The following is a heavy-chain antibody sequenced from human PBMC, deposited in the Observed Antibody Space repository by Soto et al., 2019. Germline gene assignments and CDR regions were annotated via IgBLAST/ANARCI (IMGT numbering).Heavy chain of an antibody. CDR3: ARVHGGDDFWSGYYRVDCYGMDV. V-gene: IGHV3-33*01. D-gene: IGHD3-3*01. J-gene: IGHJ6*02. Sequence: GGSLRLSCAASGFTFSSYGMHWVRQAPGKGLEWVAVIWYDGSNKYYADSVKGRFTISRDNSKNTLYLQMNSLRAEDTAVYYCARVHGGDDFWSGYYRVDCYGMDVWGQGTTVTVSS. CDR1: GFTFSSYG. CDR2: IWYDGSNK.